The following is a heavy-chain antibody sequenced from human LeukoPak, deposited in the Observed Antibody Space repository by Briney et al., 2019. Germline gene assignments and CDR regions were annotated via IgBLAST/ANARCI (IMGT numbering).Heavy chain of an antibody. CDR1: GFTFSSYG. CDR2: ISYDGSNK. J-gene: IGHJ6*02. CDR3: AKGGYYYYYGMDV. D-gene: IGHD1-26*01. V-gene: IGHV3-30*18. Sequence: GRSLRLSCAAAGFTFSSYGMHWVRQAPGKGLEWVAVISYDGSNKYYADSVKGRFTISRDNSKNTLYLQMNSLRAEDTAVYYCAKGGYYYYYGMDVWGQGTTVTVSS.